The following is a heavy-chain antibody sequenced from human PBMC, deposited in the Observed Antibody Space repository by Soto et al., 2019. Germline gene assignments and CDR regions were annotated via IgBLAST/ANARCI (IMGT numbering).Heavy chain of an antibody. CDR3: ARGVASDY. Sequence: EVQLVESGGGLVQPGGSLRLSCAASGFTFSSYDMHWVRQTTGKGLEWVSGIGAAGDTYYPGSVKGRFTISRENAKNSLYLQMNSLSADDTAVYYCARGVASDYWGQGTLVTVSS. CDR1: GFTFSSYD. V-gene: IGHV3-13*01. J-gene: IGHJ4*02. D-gene: IGHD3-3*01. CDR2: IGAAGDT.